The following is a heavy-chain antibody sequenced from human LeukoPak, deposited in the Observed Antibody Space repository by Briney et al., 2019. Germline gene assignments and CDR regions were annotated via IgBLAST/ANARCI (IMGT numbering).Heavy chain of an antibody. CDR1: GFSFSSYT. J-gene: IGHJ5*02. D-gene: IGHD2-2*01. CDR3: ARSFCSTTTCFDP. CDR2: ISSSSSYI. V-gene: IGHV3-21*01. Sequence: GGSLRLSCAASGFSFSSYTMSWVRQAPGKGLEWVSSISSSSSYIYYADSVKGRFTISRDNGKKSVFLQMNSLRAEDTGAYFCARSFCSTTTCFDPWGQGTLVTVSS.